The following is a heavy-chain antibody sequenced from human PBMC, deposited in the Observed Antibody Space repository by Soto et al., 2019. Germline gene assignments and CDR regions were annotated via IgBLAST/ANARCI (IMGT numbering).Heavy chain of an antibody. CDR3: AKDKMEQWLVGGYYDY. CDR2: TIDSGGRS. Sequence: GGSLRLSCAASGGTFISHAMSWVRQAPGKGLEWVSSTIDSGGRSYHADSVRGRFTISRDNSKNTLYLQMNSLRADDTAIYYCAKDKMEQWLVGGYYDYWGQGALVTVSS. V-gene: IGHV3-23*01. J-gene: IGHJ4*02. D-gene: IGHD6-19*01. CDR1: GGTFISHA.